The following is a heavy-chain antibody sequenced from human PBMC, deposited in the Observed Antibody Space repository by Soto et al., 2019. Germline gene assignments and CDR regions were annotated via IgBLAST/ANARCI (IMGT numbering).Heavy chain of an antibody. Sequence: PSETLSLTCTVSGGSISSYYWSWIRQPPGKGLEWIGYIYYSGSTYYNPSLKSRVTISVDTSKNQFSLKLSSVTAADTAVYYCARDGAATSGMDVWGQGTTVTVSS. J-gene: IGHJ6*02. V-gene: IGHV4-59*12. CDR2: IYYSGST. D-gene: IGHD6-25*01. CDR3: ARDGAATSGMDV. CDR1: GGSISSYY.